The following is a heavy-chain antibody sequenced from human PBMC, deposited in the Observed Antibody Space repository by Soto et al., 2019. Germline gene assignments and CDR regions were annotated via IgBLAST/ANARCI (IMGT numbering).Heavy chain of an antibody. CDR2: ISYDGSNL. V-gene: IGHV3-30*03. CDR1: GFTFSSYG. CDR3: ARILAVTRGFDY. D-gene: IGHD2-21*02. Sequence: PGGSLRLSCAASGFTFSSYGMHWVRQAPGKGLEWVAAISYDGSNLYYIDSVKGRFTISRDNAKNSLYLQMNSLRAEDTAVYYCARILAVTRGFDYWGQGTLVTVSS. J-gene: IGHJ4*02.